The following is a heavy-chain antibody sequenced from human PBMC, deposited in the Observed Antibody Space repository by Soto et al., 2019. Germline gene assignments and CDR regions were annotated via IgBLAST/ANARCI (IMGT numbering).Heavy chain of an antibody. Sequence: ASVKVSCKASGYTFTSYGISWVRQAPGQGLEWMGWISAYNGNTNYAQKLQGRVTITRDTSASTAYMELSSLRSEDTAVYYCARDTGFTKGKAGYRENNWFDPWGQGTLVTVSS. CDR2: ISAYNGNT. J-gene: IGHJ5*02. CDR1: GYTFTSYG. CDR3: ARDTGFTKGKAGYRENNWFDP. V-gene: IGHV1-18*01. D-gene: IGHD6-13*01.